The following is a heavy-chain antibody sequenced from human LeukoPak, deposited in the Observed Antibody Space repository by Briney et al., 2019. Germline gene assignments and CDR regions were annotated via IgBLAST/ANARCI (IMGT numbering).Heavy chain of an antibody. J-gene: IGHJ3*02. CDR2: INPGLGST. CDR3: ARDQQWLVTGEDAFDI. D-gene: IGHD6-19*01. CDR1: GYTFTSYG. Sequence: GASVKVSCKASGYTFTSYGISWVRQAPGQGLEWMGIINPGLGSTSYAQKFQGRVTMTGDTSTSTVYMELSSLRSEDTAVYYCARDQQWLVTGEDAFDIWGQGTMVTVSS. V-gene: IGHV1-46*01.